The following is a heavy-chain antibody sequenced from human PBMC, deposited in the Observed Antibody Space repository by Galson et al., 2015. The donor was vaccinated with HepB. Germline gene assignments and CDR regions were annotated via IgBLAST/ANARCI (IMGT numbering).Heavy chain of an antibody. D-gene: IGHD4-17*01. CDR2: ISYDGSNK. CDR1: GFTFSSYG. V-gene: IGHV3-30*18. CDR3: AKGTTVTTLTYFDY. J-gene: IGHJ4*02. Sequence: SLRLSCAASGFTFSSYGMHWVRQAPGKGLEWVAVISYDGSNKYYADSVKGRFTISRDNSKNTLYLQMNSLRAEDTAVYYCAKGTTVTTLTYFDYWGQGTLVTVSS.